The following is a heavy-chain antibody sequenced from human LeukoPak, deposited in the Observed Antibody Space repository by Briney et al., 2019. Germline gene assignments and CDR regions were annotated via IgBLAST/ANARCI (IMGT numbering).Heavy chain of an antibody. D-gene: IGHD6-13*01. CDR3: ARKRGSSWYYFDY. Sequence: SETLSLTCSVSTGSISSFYLSWIRQPPGKGLEWIGYMHYSGRTKYNPSLKSRVTISVDTSKNQFSLKLSSVTAADTAVYYCARKRGSSWYYFDYWGQGTLVTVSS. J-gene: IGHJ4*02. CDR2: MHYSGRT. CDR1: TGSISSFY. V-gene: IGHV4-59*01.